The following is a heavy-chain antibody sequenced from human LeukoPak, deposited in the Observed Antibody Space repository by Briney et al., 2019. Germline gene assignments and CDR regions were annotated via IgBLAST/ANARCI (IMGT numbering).Heavy chain of an antibody. CDR2: ISGSGGST. Sequence: AGGSLRLSCAASGFTFSSYAMSWVRQAPGKGLEWVSAISGSGGSTYYADSVKGRLTISRDNSKNTLYLQMNSLRAEDTAVYYCAKDNYYYGSGSYHGYWGQGTLVTVSS. D-gene: IGHD3-10*01. V-gene: IGHV3-23*01. CDR3: AKDNYYYGSGSYHGY. J-gene: IGHJ4*02. CDR1: GFTFSSYA.